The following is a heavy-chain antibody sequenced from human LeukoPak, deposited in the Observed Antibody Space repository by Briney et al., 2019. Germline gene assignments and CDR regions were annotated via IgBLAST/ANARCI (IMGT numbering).Heavy chain of an antibody. V-gene: IGHV3-66*01. CDR1: GFTVSSNY. CDR3: ARDLGGMATIQVPYGMDV. J-gene: IGHJ6*02. CDR2: IYSGGST. Sequence: GGSLRLSCAASGFTVSSNYMSWVRQAPGKGLEWVSVIYSGGSTYYADSVKGRFTISRENSKNTLYLQMNSLRAEDTAVYYCARDLGGMATIQVPYGMDVWGQGTTVTVSS. D-gene: IGHD5-24*01.